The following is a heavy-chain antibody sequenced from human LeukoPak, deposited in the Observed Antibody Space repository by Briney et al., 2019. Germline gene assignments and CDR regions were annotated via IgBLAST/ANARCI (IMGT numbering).Heavy chain of an antibody. CDR2: LNPNTGDT. CDR1: GYNFAHYH. Sequence: ASVKVSCKASGYNFAHYHTHWVRQAPGQGLEWMGSLNPNTGDTLLAQKFQGRVTMTRDTPITVGYMELSSLTFDDTGVYYCARDLDSGPDLWGQGTLVTVAS. J-gene: IGHJ5*02. V-gene: IGHV1-2*02. D-gene: IGHD2-15*01. CDR3: ARDLDSGPDL.